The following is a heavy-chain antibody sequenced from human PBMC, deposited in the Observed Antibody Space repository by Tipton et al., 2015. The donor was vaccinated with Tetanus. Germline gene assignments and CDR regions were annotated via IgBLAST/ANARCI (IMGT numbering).Heavy chain of an antibody. D-gene: IGHD3-3*01. V-gene: IGHV4-39*01. CDR3: ARHQSGYFTPCDY. CDR2: VFHTGST. Sequence: TLSLTCSGSGGSLPITRHYWGWIRQPPGKGLQWVASVFHTGSTSYNPAPKSRASISRDTSKNQFSLNLNSMAAADTGVYYCARHQSGYFTPCDYWGQGNLVTVSS. CDR1: GGSLPITRHY. J-gene: IGHJ4*02.